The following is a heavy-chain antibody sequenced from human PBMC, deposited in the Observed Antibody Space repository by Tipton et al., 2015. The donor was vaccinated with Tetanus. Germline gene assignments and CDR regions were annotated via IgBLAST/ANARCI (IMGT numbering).Heavy chain of an antibody. Sequence: TLSLTCTVSGGSVRSGSYSWNWVRQHPEKGLEWIGYVYYSGDTYINPSLKSRVTMSVDTSKNQLSLHVSSVTAADTAVYYCVRGRGLGAYSFGFEYWGQGALVTVSS. D-gene: IGHD5-12*01. CDR1: GGSVRSGSYS. V-gene: IGHV4-31*03. CDR3: VRGRGLGAYSFGFEY. J-gene: IGHJ4*02. CDR2: VYYSGDT.